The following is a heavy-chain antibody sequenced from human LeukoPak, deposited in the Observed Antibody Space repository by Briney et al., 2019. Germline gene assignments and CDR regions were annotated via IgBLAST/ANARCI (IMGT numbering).Heavy chain of an antibody. J-gene: IGHJ4*02. V-gene: IGHV3-21*01. Sequence: GGSLRLSCAASGFTFNTYIMTWVRQASGKGLEWVSSITSRSSSIYYADSVKGRFTISRDNAKNSLYLHMNSLRAEDTAVYYCARGESAAGDASEFAYWGQGILVTVSS. CDR1: GFTFNTYI. CDR2: ITSRSSSI. D-gene: IGHD6-13*01. CDR3: ARGESAAGDASEFAY.